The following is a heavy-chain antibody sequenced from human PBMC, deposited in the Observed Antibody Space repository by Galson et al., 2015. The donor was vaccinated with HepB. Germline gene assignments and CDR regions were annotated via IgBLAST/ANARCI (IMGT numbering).Heavy chain of an antibody. V-gene: IGHV2-5*02. CDR3: AHNHPGAYLAY. CDR2: IYWDDAR. CDR1: GFSLSIPDVG. D-gene: IGHD1-14*01. J-gene: IGHJ4*02. Sequence: PALVKPTQTLTLTCNFSGFSLSIPDVGVGWVRQAPGKALEWVSLIYWDDARHYSPSLKGRLTITKDTSKNQVVLVMTNLDPVDTATYYCAHNHPGAYLAYWGQGIFVTVSS.